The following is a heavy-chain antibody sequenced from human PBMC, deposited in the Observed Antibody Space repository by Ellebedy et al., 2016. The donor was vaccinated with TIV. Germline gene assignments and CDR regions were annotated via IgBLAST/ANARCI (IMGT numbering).Heavy chain of an antibody. Sequence: ASVKVSCKASGYTFTTYGIYWVRQAPGQRLEWMGRINVGNGNTKYSQKFQGRVTITRDTFASTAYMEVSSLRSEDTAVYYCARDSLMVSFGGVPDYWGQGTLVTVSS. J-gene: IGHJ4*02. D-gene: IGHD3-16*01. CDR2: INVGNGNT. CDR3: ARDSLMVSFGGVPDY. CDR1: GYTFTTYG. V-gene: IGHV1-3*01.